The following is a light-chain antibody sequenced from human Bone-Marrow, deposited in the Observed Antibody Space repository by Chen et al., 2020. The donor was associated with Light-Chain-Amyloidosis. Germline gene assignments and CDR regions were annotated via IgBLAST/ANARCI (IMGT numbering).Light chain of an antibody. CDR1: DLPTKY. Sequence: SYELTQPPSVSVSPGQTARINCSGDDLPTKYAYWYQQKPGQAPVVVIHRDTERPSGISERFSGSSAGTTATLTISGVQAEDEADYHCQSADSSGTYEVIFGGGTKLTVL. J-gene: IGLJ2*01. CDR2: RDT. V-gene: IGLV3-25*03. CDR3: QSADSSGTYEVI.